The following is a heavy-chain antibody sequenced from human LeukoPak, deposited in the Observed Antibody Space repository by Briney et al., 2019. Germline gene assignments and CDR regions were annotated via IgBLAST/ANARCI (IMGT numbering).Heavy chain of an antibody. D-gene: IGHD2-8*01. V-gene: IGHV1-69*06. CDR3: AREENGVLAY. CDR1: GGTFSSYA. Sequence: SVKVSCKASGGTFSSYAISWVRQAPGQGLEWMGGIIPIFGTANYAQKFQGRVTITADKSTSTPYMELSSLRSEDTAVYYCAREENGVLAYWGQGTLVTVSS. J-gene: IGHJ4*02. CDR2: IIPIFGTA.